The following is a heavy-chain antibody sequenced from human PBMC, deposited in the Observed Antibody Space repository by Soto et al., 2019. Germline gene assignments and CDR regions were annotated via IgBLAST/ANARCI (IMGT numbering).Heavy chain of an antibody. J-gene: IGHJ4*02. Sequence: LRLSCAASGFTFSGYGMQWVRQSPGKGLEWVAVISYDGSNKYYADSVKGRFTISRDNSKNTLYLQMNSLRAEDTAVYYCAKGITYYYDSSGYHTPSDYWGQGTLVTVSS. CDR3: AKGITYYYDSSGYHTPSDY. CDR2: ISYDGSNK. D-gene: IGHD3-22*01. CDR1: GFTFSGYG. V-gene: IGHV3-30*18.